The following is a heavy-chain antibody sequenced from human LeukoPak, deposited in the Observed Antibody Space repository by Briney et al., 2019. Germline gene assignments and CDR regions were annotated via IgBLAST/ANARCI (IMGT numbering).Heavy chain of an antibody. V-gene: IGHV3-48*02. CDR2: ITASGTAM. CDR1: GFTFSSYS. J-gene: IGHJ4*02. D-gene: IGHD1-26*01. Sequence: GGSLRLSCAASGFTFSSYSMNWVRQAPGKGLEWVSHITASGTAMFYADSVKGRFTISRDNAKNSLYLQMNSLRDEDTAVYYCGRSWSYRFYYWGQGTPGTV. CDR3: GRSWSYRFYY.